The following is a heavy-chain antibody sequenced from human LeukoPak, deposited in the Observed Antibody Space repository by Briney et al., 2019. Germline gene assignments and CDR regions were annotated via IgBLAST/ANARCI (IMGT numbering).Heavy chain of an antibody. J-gene: IGHJ6*02. V-gene: IGHV3-7*02. Sequence: PGGSLRLSCAASGFTFSAFSMNWVRQAPGKGLEWVANIKPDGSAKYYVDSVEGRFTISRDNAKNSLYLQMNSLRAEDTALYYCARHMDVWGQGTTVTVSS. CDR1: GFTFSAFS. CDR2: IKPDGSAK. CDR3: ARHMDV.